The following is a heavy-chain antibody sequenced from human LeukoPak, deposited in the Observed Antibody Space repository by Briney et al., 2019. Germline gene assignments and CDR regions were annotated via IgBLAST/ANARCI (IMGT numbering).Heavy chain of an antibody. Sequence: SETLSLTCTVSGGFISSYYWSWIRQAPGKGLEWIGYIYHSGSTNYNPSLKSRVSISVDKSKNQFSLKLSSVTAADTAVYYCAIGNGGNSFDYWGQGTLVTVSS. CDR3: AIGNGGNSFDY. CDR1: GGFISSYY. V-gene: IGHV4-59*01. J-gene: IGHJ4*02. CDR2: IYHSGST. D-gene: IGHD4-23*01.